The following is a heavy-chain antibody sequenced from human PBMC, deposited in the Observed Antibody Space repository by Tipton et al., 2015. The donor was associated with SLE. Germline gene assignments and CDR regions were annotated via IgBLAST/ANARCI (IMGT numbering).Heavy chain of an antibody. CDR2: INPSGGSA. CDR3: ARDSRGDYYYYYYMDV. V-gene: IGHV1-46*01. J-gene: IGHJ6*03. CDR1: GYTFTSYY. Sequence: QLVQSGAEVKKPGASVKVSCKASGYTFTSYYMHWVRQAPGQGLEWMGIINPSGGSASYAQKFQGRVTMTRETSTSTVYMELSSLRSEYTAGYYFARDSRGDYYYYYYMDVLGKGTTVTISS.